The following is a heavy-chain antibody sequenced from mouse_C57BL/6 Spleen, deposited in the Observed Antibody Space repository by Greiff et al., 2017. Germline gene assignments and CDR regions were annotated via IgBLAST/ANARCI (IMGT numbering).Heavy chain of an antibody. CDR3: AMDRQLRVRGDAIDY. J-gene: IGHJ4*01. V-gene: IGHV1-55*01. D-gene: IGHD3-2*02. Sequence: VQLQQPGAELVKPGASVKMSCKASGYTFTSYWITWVKQRPGQGLEWIGDIYPGSGSTNYNEKFKSKATLTVDTSSSTAYMQLSSLTSEDSAVYCCAMDRQLRVRGDAIDYWGQGTSVTVSA. CDR1: GYTFTSYW. CDR2: IYPGSGST.